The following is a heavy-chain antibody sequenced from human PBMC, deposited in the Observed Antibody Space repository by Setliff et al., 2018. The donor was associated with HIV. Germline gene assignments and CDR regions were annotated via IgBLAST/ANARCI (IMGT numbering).Heavy chain of an antibody. J-gene: IGHJ4*02. Sequence: PSETLSLTCTVSGGSISSGSYYWSWVRQPPGKGLEWIGEVSHSGSTNYNPSLKSRVTISVDKSKNQFSLELSSVTAADTVVYYCARDQRLSYWGQGTLVTVSS. CDR2: VSHSGST. V-gene: IGHV4-39*07. CDR1: GGSISSGSYY. CDR3: ARDQRLSY.